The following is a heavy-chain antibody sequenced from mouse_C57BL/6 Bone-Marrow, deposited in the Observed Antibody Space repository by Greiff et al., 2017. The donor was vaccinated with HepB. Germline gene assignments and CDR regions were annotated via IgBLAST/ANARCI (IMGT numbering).Heavy chain of an antibody. V-gene: IGHV14-4*01. CDR3: TTDYYGSSYGY. CDR1: GFNIKDDY. CDR2: IDPENGDT. Sequence: EVQLQQSGAELVRPGASVKLSCTASGFNIKDDYMHWVKQRPEQGLEWIGWIDPENGDTEYASKFQGKATITADTSSNTAYLQLSSLTSEDTAVYYCTTDYYGSSYGYWGQGTTLTGSS. J-gene: IGHJ2*01. D-gene: IGHD1-1*01.